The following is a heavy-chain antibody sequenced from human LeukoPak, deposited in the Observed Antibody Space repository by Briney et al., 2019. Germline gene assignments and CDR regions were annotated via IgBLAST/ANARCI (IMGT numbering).Heavy chain of an antibody. J-gene: IGHJ6*02. CDR2: ISAYNGNT. CDR3: ARTYNWNGENYYYYGMDV. CDR1: GYTFASYD. V-gene: IGHV1-18*01. Sequence: ASVRVSCKASGYTFASYDISWVRQAPGQGLEWMGWISAYNGNTNYAQKLQGRVTMTTDTSTSTAYMELRSLRSDDTAVYYCARTYNWNGENYYYYGMDVWGQGTTVTVSS. D-gene: IGHD1-1*01.